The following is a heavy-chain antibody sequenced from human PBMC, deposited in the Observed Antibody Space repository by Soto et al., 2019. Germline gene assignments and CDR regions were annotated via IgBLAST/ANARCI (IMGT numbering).Heavy chain of an antibody. V-gene: IGHV4-59*08. CDR1: GGSISSYY. D-gene: IGHD1-26*01. CDR3: ARLNSGSYSGSTQTVDY. Sequence: SETLSLTCTVSGGSISSYYWSWIRQPPGKGLEWIGYIYYSGSTNYNPSLKSRVTISVDTSKNQFSLKLSSVTAADTAVYYCARLNSGSYSGSTQTVDYWGQGTLVTVSS. CDR2: IYYSGST. J-gene: IGHJ4*02.